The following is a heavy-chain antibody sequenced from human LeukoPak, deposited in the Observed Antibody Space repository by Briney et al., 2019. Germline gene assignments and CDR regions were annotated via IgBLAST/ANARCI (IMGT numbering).Heavy chain of an antibody. J-gene: IGHJ4*02. CDR1: GYTFTSYY. CDR3: ARGGIVVVPAAILGY. D-gene: IGHD2-2*02. V-gene: IGHV1-46*01. CDR2: INPSGGST. Sequence: ASVKVSCKASGYTFTSYYMHWVRQAPGRGLEWMGIINPSGGSTSYAQKFQGRVTMTRDMSTSTVYMELSSLRSEDTAVYYCARGGIVVVPAAILGYWGQGTLVTVSS.